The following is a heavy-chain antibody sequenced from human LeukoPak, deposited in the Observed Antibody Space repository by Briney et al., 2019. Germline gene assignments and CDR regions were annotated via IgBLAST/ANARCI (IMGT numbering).Heavy chain of an antibody. J-gene: IGHJ4*02. D-gene: IGHD6-13*01. CDR2: ISSSSSTI. Sequence: GGSLRLSCAASGFTFSSYSMNWVRQAPGEGLEWVSYISSSSSTIYYADSVKGRFTISRDNAKNSLYLQMNSLKPEDTAVYYCARVAEAAAFDSWGQGTLVTVSS. CDR3: ARVAEAAAFDS. CDR1: GFTFSSYS. V-gene: IGHV3-48*01.